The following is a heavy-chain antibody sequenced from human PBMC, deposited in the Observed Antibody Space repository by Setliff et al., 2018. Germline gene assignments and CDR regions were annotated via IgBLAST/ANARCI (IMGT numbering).Heavy chain of an antibody. CDR3: APGFFYGSQRSA. Sequence: GASVKVSCKVSGYTFTNYFIHWVRQAPGKGLEWMGFVDPDDGETVYAEEFQGRVAMTADTSTDTAYLQLSGLGSEDTAVYYCAPGFFYGSQRSAWGQGTLVTVSS. CDR1: GYTFTNYF. D-gene: IGHD3-10*01. V-gene: IGHV1-69-2*01. CDR2: VDPDDGET. J-gene: IGHJ5*02.